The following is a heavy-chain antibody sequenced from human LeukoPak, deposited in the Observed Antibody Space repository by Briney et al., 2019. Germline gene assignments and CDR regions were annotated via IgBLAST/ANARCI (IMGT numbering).Heavy chain of an antibody. Sequence: PGGSLRLSCAASGFTFSSYGMHWVRQAPGKGLEWVAVISYDGSNKYYADSVKGRFTISRDNSKNTLYLQMNSLRAEDTAVYYCAKAVGQYGPGLFDYWGQGTLVTVSS. CDR2: ISYDGSNK. CDR3: AKAVGQYGPGLFDY. V-gene: IGHV3-30*18. CDR1: GFTFSSYG. D-gene: IGHD1-26*01. J-gene: IGHJ4*02.